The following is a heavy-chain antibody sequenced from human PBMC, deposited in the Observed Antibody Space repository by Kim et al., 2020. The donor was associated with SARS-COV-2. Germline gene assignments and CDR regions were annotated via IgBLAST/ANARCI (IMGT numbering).Heavy chain of an antibody. Sequence: GGSLRLSCAASGFTFSSYAMHWVRQAPGKGLEWVAVISYDGSNKYYADSVKGRFTISRDNSKNTLYLQMNSLRAEDTAVYYCAREPTDSSGWIGGYWGQGTLVTVSS. CDR2: ISYDGSNK. J-gene: IGHJ4*02. CDR3: AREPTDSSGWIGGY. D-gene: IGHD6-19*01. CDR1: GFTFSSYA. V-gene: IGHV3-30*04.